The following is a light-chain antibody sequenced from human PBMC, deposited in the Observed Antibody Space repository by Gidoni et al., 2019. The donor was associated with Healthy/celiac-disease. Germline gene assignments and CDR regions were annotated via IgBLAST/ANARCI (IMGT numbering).Light chain of an antibody. CDR1: QSVSSN. CDR3: QQYNNWPPLT. J-gene: IGKJ1*01. V-gene: IGKV3-15*01. CDR2: GAS. Sequence: EIVMTQSPATLSVSPGGRATLSCSASQSVSSNLAWYQQQPGQAPRLLIYGASTRATGIPARFSGSGSGTEFTLTISRLQPEDFAVYYCQQYNNWPPLTFGQGTQVEIK.